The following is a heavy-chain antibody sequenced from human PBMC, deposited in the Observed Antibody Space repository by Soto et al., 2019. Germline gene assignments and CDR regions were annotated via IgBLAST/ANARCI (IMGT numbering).Heavy chain of an antibody. CDR2: ISGSGGST. J-gene: IGHJ6*03. V-gene: IGHV3-23*01. D-gene: IGHD3-10*01. CDR1: GFTFSSYA. Sequence: GGSLRLSCAASGFTFSSYAMSWVRQAPGKGLEWVSAISGSGGSTYYADSVKGRFTISRDNSKNTRYLQMNSLRAEDTAVYYCAKDLGGSSTMVRGGYYMDVWGKGTTVTVSS. CDR3: AKDLGGSSTMVRGGYYMDV.